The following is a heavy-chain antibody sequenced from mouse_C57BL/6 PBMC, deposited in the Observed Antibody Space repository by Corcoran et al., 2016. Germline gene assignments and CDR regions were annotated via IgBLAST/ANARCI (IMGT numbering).Heavy chain of an antibody. CDR2: INTYSGVP. Sequence: QIQLVQSGPELKKPGETVKISCKASGYTFTTYGMSWVKQAPGKGLKWMGWINTYSGVPTYADDFKGRFAFSLETSASTASLQINNLKNEDTATYFCARASTVVVDYYAMDYWGQGTSVTVSS. D-gene: IGHD1-1*01. J-gene: IGHJ4*01. V-gene: IGHV9-3*01. CDR1: GYTFTTYG. CDR3: ARASTVVVDYYAMDY.